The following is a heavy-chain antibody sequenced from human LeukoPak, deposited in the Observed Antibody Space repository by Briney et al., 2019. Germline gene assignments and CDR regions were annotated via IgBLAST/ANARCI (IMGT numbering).Heavy chain of an antibody. Sequence: SETLSLTCTVSGGSISSGGYYWSWIRQPPGKGLEWIGYIYHSGSSYYNPSLKSRVTISVDRSKNQFSLKLSSVTAADTAVYYCARVALGLTTTYYFDYWGQGTLVTVSS. CDR1: GGSISSGGYY. CDR2: IYHSGSS. V-gene: IGHV4-30-2*01. J-gene: IGHJ4*02. CDR3: ARVALGLTTTYYFDY. D-gene: IGHD4-17*01.